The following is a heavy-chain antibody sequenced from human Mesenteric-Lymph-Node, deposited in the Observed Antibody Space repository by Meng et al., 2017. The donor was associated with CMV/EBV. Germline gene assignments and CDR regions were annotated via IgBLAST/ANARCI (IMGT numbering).Heavy chain of an antibody. D-gene: IGHD6-13*01. V-gene: IGHV3-66*04. CDR1: GFTFSSYW. CDR3: ARRNSNWYYFDY. Sequence: SCEASGFTFSSYWMHWVRQVPGEGLVWVSVLYSGGSTYYADSVKGRFTISRDNSRNTLYLQMNSLRAEDTAVYYCARRNSNWYYFDYWGQGTLVTVSS. CDR2: LYSGGST. J-gene: IGHJ4*02.